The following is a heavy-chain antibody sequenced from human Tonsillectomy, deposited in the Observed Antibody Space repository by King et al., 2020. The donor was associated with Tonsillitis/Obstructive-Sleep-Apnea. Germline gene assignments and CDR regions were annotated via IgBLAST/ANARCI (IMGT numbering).Heavy chain of an antibody. CDR3: ARDGGVGEGDV. D-gene: IGHD3-16*01. CDR2: IKQDGSDK. J-gene: IGHJ6*04. CDR1: RFTFSDYW. Sequence: VQLVESGGGLVQPGGYLRLSCAASRFTFSDYWMSWVRQAPGKGPEWVANIKQDGSDKYYVDSVRGRFTISRENAKNSLYLQMNSLGVEDTAVYYCARDGGVGEGDVWGKGTTGTVSS. V-gene: IGHV3-7*01.